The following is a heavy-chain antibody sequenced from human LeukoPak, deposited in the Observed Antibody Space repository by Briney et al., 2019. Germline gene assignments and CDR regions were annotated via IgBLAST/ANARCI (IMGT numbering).Heavy chain of an antibody. Sequence: GGSLRLSCTASGFTFSSYSMNWVRQAPGKGLEWVSSISSSSSYIYYADSVKGRFTISRDNAKNSLYLQMNSLRAEDTAVYYCARTPPTQQLVRYYYGMDVWGQGTTVTVSS. D-gene: IGHD6-13*01. CDR3: ARTPPTQQLVRYYYGMDV. CDR1: GFTFSSYS. J-gene: IGHJ6*02. CDR2: ISSSSSYI. V-gene: IGHV3-21*01.